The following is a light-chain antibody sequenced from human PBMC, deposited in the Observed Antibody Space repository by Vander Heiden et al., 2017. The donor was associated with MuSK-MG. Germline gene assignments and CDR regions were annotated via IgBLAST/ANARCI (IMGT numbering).Light chain of an antibody. CDR2: LGP. CDR1: QSLLHSNGYNY. Sequence: DVVVTQCPPSLPVTPGEPASISCRSSQSLLHSNGYNYLDWYLQKPGQSPQLLIYLGPNRASGVPDRFSGSGSGTDFTLKISRVEAEDVGVYYCMQALQTPLTFGGGTKVEIK. V-gene: IGKV2-28*01. CDR3: MQALQTPLT. J-gene: IGKJ4*01.